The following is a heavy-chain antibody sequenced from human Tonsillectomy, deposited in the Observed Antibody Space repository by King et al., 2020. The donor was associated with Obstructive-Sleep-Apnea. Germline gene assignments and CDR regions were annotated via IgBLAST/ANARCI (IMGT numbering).Heavy chain of an antibody. J-gene: IGHJ4*02. CDR3: ARHSWYSSSWFQEDY. V-gene: IGHV5-10-1*03. CDR1: GYRFTSYW. D-gene: IGHD6-13*01. CDR2: IDPSDSYT. Sequence: VQLVESGAEVKKPGESLKISCKGSGYRFTSYWITWVRQMPGKGLEWMGRIDPSDSYTNYNPSFQGRVTISADKSISAAYLQWSSLKASDTAMYYCARHSWYSSSWFQEDYWDQGTLVTVSS.